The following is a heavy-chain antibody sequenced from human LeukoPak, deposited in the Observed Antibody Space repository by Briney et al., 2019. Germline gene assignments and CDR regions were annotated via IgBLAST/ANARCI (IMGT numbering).Heavy chain of an antibody. CDR2: ISPYNGDT. CDR3: AKDEGRTYYFDY. CDR1: GYTFTRYG. D-gene: IGHD2-15*01. V-gene: IGHV1-18*01. J-gene: IGHJ4*02. Sequence: GASVKVSCKASGYTFTRYGISWVRQAPGQGLEWMGWISPYNGDTKYAQKLQGRVTMTTETSTSTAYMELRSLRSDDTAVYYCAKDEGRTYYFDYWGQGTLVTVSS.